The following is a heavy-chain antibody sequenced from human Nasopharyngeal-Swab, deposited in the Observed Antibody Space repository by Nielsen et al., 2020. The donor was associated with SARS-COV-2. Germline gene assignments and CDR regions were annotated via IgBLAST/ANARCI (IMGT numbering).Heavy chain of an antibody. CDR1: GFTFSSYA. J-gene: IGHJ4*02. V-gene: IGHV3-23*01. CDR3: AKDSGPQRIRLQTD. D-gene: IGHD5-18*01. CDR2: ISGSGGST. Sequence: GGSLRLSCAASGFTFSSYAMSWVRQAPGKGLEWVSAISGSGGSTYYADSVKGRFTISRDNSKNTLYLQMNSLRAEDTAVYYCAKDSGPQRIRLQTDWGQGTLVTVSS.